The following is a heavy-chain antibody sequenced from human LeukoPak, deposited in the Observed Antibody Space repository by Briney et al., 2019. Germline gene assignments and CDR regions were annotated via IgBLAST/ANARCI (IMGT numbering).Heavy chain of an antibody. Sequence: SETLSLTCAVYGGSFSGYYWSWIRQPPGKGLEWIGEINHSGSTNYNPSLKSRVTISVDTSKNQFSLKLSSVTAADTAVYYCARDTRYYGSGSYPYFDYWGQGTLVTVSS. V-gene: IGHV4-34*01. CDR2: INHSGST. D-gene: IGHD3-10*01. CDR3: ARDTRYYGSGSYPYFDY. J-gene: IGHJ4*02. CDR1: GGSFSGYY.